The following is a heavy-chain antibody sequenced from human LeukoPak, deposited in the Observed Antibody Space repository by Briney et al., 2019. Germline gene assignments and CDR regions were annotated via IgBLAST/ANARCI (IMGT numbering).Heavy chain of an antibody. D-gene: IGHD3-9*01. CDR3: ARGRTYYDILTGHPRGYAFDI. CDR1: GGSFSGYY. Sequence: PSETLSLTCAVYGGSFSGYYWSWIRQPPGKGLEWIGEINHSGSTNYNPSHKSRVTISVDTSKNQFSLKLSSVTAADTAVYYCARGRTYYDILTGHPRGYAFDIWGQGTMVTVSS. V-gene: IGHV4-34*01. CDR2: INHSGST. J-gene: IGHJ3*02.